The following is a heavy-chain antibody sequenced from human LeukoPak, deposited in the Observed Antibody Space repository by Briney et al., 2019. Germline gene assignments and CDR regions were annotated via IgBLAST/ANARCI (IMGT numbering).Heavy chain of an antibody. CDR3: ARAFYDSSGYYYAPNVYNWFDP. Sequence: ASVKVSCKASGYTFTSYAMHWVRQAPGQRLEWMGWINAGNGNTKYSQKFQGRVTITRDTSASTAYMELSSLRSEDTAVYYCARAFYDSSGYYYAPNVYNWFDPWGQGTLVTVSS. CDR2: INAGNGNT. J-gene: IGHJ5*02. V-gene: IGHV1-3*01. D-gene: IGHD3-22*01. CDR1: GYTFTSYA.